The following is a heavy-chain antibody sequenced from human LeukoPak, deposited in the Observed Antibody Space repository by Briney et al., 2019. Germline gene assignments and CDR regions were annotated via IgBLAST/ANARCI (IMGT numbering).Heavy chain of an antibody. CDR2: IYYSGST. CDR1: GGSISSGSYY. V-gene: IGHV4-31*03. Sequence: PSQTLSLTCTVSGGSISSGSYYWSWIRQHPGKGLEWIGYIYYSGSTYYNPSLKSRVTISVDTSKNQFSLKLSSVTAADTAVYYCARDSSPDYGDYGVAAGMDVWGKGTTVTVSS. D-gene: IGHD4-17*01. J-gene: IGHJ6*04. CDR3: ARDSSPDYGDYGVAAGMDV.